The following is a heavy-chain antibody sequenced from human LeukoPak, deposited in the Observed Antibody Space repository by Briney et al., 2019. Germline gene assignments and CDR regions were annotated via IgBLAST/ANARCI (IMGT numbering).Heavy chain of an antibody. CDR2: ISSSSSYI. V-gene: IGHV3-21*01. Sequence: GRSLRLSCAASGFTFSSYSMNWVRQAPGKGLEWVSSISSSSSYIYYADSVKGRFTISRDNAKNSLYLQMNSLRAEDTAVYYCARGVAVAGIPKEGYWGQGTLVTVSS. J-gene: IGHJ4*02. D-gene: IGHD6-19*01. CDR3: ARGVAVAGIPKEGY. CDR1: GFTFSSYS.